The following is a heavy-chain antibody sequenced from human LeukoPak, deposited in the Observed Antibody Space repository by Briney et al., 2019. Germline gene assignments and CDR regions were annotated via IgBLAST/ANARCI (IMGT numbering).Heavy chain of an antibody. CDR2: IDHSGST. Sequence: SETLSLTCAVYGGSFSGYYWSWIRQPPGKGLEWIGEIDHSGSTNYNPSLKSRVTISVDTSKNQFSLKLSSVTAADTAVYYCARGAPGYCSSTSCCLALGYYYYYMDVWGKGTTVTVSS. V-gene: IGHV4-34*01. J-gene: IGHJ6*03. D-gene: IGHD2-2*01. CDR3: ARGAPGYCSSTSCCLALGYYYYYMDV. CDR1: GGSFSGYY.